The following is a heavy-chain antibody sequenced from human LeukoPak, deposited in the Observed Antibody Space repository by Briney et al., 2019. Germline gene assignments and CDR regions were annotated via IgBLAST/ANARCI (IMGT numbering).Heavy chain of an antibody. Sequence: HPGGSLRLSCAASGFTFSSYSMNWVRQAPGKGLEWVSVMYSGGSTYYADSVKGRFTISRDNSKNTLYLQMNSLRAEDTAVYYCARVRIVGPYYYYGMDVWGQGTTVTVSS. V-gene: IGHV3-66*01. D-gene: IGHD1-26*01. CDR3: ARVRIVGPYYYYGMDV. J-gene: IGHJ6*02. CDR2: MYSGGST. CDR1: GFTFSSYS.